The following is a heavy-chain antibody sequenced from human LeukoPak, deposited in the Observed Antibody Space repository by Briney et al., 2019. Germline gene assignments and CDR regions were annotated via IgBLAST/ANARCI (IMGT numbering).Heavy chain of an antibody. CDR2: IYTSGST. D-gene: IGHD1-1*01. CDR3: ARTAGTDKDAFDI. V-gene: IGHV4-4*09. J-gene: IGHJ3*02. Sequence: SETLSLTCTVSGGSISSYYWSWIRQPPGKEREWIGYIYTSGSTNYNPSLKSRVTISVDTSKNQFSLKLSSVTAADTAVYYCARTAGTDKDAFDIWGQGTMVTVSS. CDR1: GGSISSYY.